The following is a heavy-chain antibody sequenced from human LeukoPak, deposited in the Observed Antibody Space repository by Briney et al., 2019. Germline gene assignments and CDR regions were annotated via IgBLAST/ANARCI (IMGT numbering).Heavy chain of an antibody. D-gene: IGHD6-13*01. Sequence: SQTLSLTCAISGDSVSSNSAAWNWIRQSPSRGLEWLGRTYYRPKWYNDYAVSVKSRITINPDTSKNQFSLQLNSVTPEDTAVYYCAREGEAAGKGLYYYYMDVWGKGTTVTISS. CDR3: AREGEAAGKGLYYYYMDV. CDR2: TYYRPKWYN. CDR1: GDSVSSNSAA. J-gene: IGHJ6*03. V-gene: IGHV6-1*01.